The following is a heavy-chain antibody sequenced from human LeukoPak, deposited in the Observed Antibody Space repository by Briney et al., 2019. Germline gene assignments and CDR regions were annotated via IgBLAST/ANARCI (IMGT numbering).Heavy chain of an antibody. Sequence: GGSLRLSCAASGFTFSTYGMSWARQAPGKGLEWVSLITSSGGTTYYADSVKGRFTISRDNSKNILYLQLNSLRAEDTAVYYCAKDQRFFDFWGQGTLVTVSS. V-gene: IGHV3-23*01. CDR1: GFTFSTYG. CDR2: ITSSGGTT. CDR3: AKDQRFFDF. J-gene: IGHJ4*02.